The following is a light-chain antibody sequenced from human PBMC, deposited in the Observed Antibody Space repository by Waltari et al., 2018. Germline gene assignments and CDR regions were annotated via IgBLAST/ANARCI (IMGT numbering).Light chain of an antibody. V-gene: IGKV3-15*01. CDR1: QSVSDN. J-gene: IGKJ2*01. CDR3: QQYNNWPPRYT. Sequence: EIVMTQSPATLSVSPGERATLSCRASQSVSDNVIWYQQKPGRAPRLLIYGTSTRATGIPARFSGSGSGTVFTLTISSLQSEDSAVYYCQQYNNWPPRYTFGQGTKLEIK. CDR2: GTS.